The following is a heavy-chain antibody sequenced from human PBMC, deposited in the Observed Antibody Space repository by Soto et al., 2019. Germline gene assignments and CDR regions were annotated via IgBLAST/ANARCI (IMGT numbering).Heavy chain of an antibody. CDR3: ARDSVLPTYYYYYGMDV. J-gene: IGHJ6*01. CDR1: GYTFTSYA. CDR2: INAGNGNT. Sequence: ASLKVSCKASGYTFTSYAMHWVRQAPGQRLEWMGWINAGNGNTKYSQKFQGRVTITRDTSASTAYMELSSLGSEDTAVYYCARDSVLPTYYYYYGMDVWGQGTTVTVSS. V-gene: IGHV1-3*01.